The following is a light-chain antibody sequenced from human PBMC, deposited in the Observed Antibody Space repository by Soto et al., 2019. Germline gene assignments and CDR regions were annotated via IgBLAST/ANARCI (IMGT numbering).Light chain of an antibody. CDR3: QQTYTAPRT. CDR1: QSITIY. V-gene: IGKV1-39*01. J-gene: IGKJ1*01. Sequence: DIQMTQSPSSLSASVGDRVTITCRASQSITIYLNWYQQQPGKAPRLLIYGASTLQTGVPSRFSGSGSMTEFTLTISALQPEDFATYYGQQTYTAPRTFGQGTKVYI. CDR2: GAS.